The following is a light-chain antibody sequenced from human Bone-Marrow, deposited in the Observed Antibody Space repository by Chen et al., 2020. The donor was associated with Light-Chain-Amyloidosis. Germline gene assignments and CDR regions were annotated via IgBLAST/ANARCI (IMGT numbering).Light chain of an antibody. V-gene: IGLV6-57*01. CDR3: QSYQGSSQGV. J-gene: IGLJ3*02. CDR1: SGSIATNY. Sequence: NFMLTQPHSVSESPGKTVIISCTRSSGSIATNYVQWYHQRPGSSPTTVTYEDDQRPSGVPDRFSGSFDRSSNSASLTVSGLKTEDEAAYFCQSYQGSSQGVFGGGTKLTVL. CDR2: EDD.